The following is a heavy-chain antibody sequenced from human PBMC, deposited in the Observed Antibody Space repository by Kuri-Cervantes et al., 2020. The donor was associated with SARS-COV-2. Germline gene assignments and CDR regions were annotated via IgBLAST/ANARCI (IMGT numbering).Heavy chain of an antibody. CDR1: GFTFSSYW. CDR3: ARRITIFGVVIIRRWFDP. Sequence: GGSLRLSCAASGFTFSSYWMSWVRQAPGKGLEWVANIKQDGSEKYYVDSVKGRFTISRDNAKNSLCLQMNSLRAEDTAVYYCARRITIFGVVIIRRWFDPWGQGTLVTVSS. J-gene: IGHJ5*02. V-gene: IGHV3-7*01. CDR2: IKQDGSEK. D-gene: IGHD3-3*01.